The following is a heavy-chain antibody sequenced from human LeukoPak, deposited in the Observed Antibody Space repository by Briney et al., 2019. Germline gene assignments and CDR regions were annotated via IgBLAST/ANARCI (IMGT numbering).Heavy chain of an antibody. J-gene: IGHJ4*02. V-gene: IGHV3-9*01. CDR2: ISWNSGSM. CDR1: GFTFDDYA. D-gene: IGHD2-2*01. Sequence: QSGGSPRLSCVASGFTFDDYAMHWVRQAPGKGLEWVSGISWNSGSMGYADSVKGRFTISRDNAKNSLYLQMNSLRAEDTAVYYCARDPCHGALDYWGQGALVTVSS. CDR3: ARDPCHGALDY.